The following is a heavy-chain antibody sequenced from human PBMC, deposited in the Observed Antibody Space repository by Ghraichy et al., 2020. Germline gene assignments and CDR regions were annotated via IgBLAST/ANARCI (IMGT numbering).Heavy chain of an antibody. CDR2: ISGSGGST. CDR3: ATSSTYYGGNPDAFDI. D-gene: IGHD4-23*01. CDR1: GFTFSSYA. J-gene: IGHJ3*02. Sequence: GGSLRLSCAASGFTFSSYAMSWVRQAPGKGLEWVSAISGSGGSTYYADSVKGRFTISRDNSKNTLYLQMNSLRAEDTAVYYCATSSTYYGGNPDAFDIWGQGTMVTVSS. V-gene: IGHV3-23*01.